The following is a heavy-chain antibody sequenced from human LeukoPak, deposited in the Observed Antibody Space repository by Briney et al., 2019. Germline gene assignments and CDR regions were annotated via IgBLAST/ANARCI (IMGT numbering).Heavy chain of an antibody. CDR3: ASGYSSSHYRYYFDY. D-gene: IGHD6-13*01. CDR1: GFTFSSYS. V-gene: IGHV3-48*02. Sequence: GGSLRLSCAASGFTFSSYSMNWVRQAPGKGLEWVSYITSSSTTIYYADSVKGRFTTSRDNAKNSLYLQMNSLRDEDTAVYYCASGYSSSHYRYYFDYWGQGTLVTVSS. J-gene: IGHJ4*02. CDR2: ITSSSTTI.